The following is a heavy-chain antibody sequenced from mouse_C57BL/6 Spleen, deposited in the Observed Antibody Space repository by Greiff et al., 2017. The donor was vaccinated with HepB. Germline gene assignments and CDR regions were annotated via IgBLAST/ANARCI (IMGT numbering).Heavy chain of an antibody. Sequence: QFQLQQSGAELVRPGTSVKMSCKASGYTFTNYWIGWAKQRPGHGLEWIGDIYPGGGYTNYNEKFKGKATLTADKSSSTAYMQFSSLTSEDSAIYYCARNYDYDEGYYFDYWGQGTTLTVSS. V-gene: IGHV1-63*01. CDR3: ARNYDYDEGYYFDY. CDR2: IYPGGGYT. CDR1: GYTFTNYW. D-gene: IGHD2-4*01. J-gene: IGHJ2*01.